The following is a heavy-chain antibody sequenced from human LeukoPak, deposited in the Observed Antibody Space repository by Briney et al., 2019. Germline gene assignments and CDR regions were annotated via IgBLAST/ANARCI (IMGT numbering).Heavy chain of an antibody. CDR3: ARYRASPYYDFWSGSNWFDP. Sequence: SSETLSVTCAVYGGSFSGYYWSWIRQPPGKGLEWIGEINHSGSTNYNPSLKSRVTISVDTSKNQFSLKLSSVTAADTAVYYCARYRASPYYDFWSGSNWFDPWGQGTLVTVSS. D-gene: IGHD3-3*01. V-gene: IGHV4-34*01. CDR2: INHSGST. CDR1: GGSFSGYY. J-gene: IGHJ5*02.